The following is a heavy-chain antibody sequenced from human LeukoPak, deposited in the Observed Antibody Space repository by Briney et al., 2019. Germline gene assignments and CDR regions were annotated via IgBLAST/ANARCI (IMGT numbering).Heavy chain of an antibody. D-gene: IGHD3-22*01. CDR1: GFTFSSYW. Sequence: PGGSLRLSCAASGFTFSSYWMHWVRQAPGKGLVWVSRINSDGSSTSYADSVKGRFTISRDNAKNTLYLQMNSLRAEDTAVYYCASNHYYDSSGILDYWGQGTLVTVSS. J-gene: IGHJ4*02. CDR3: ASNHYYDSSGILDY. CDR2: INSDGSST. V-gene: IGHV3-74*01.